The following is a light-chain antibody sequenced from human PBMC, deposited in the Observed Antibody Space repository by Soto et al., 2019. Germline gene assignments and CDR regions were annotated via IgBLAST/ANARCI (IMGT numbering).Light chain of an antibody. Sequence: QSVLTQPPSASGTPGQRVTISCSGSSSNIGSYTVNWYQQLPGTAPRLLIYNSNERPSGVPDRFSGSKSGTPASLAISGLQSEDEADYYCAAWDDSLDGVVFGGGTKVTVL. CDR2: NSN. CDR1: SSNIGSYT. V-gene: IGLV1-44*01. J-gene: IGLJ2*01. CDR3: AAWDDSLDGVV.